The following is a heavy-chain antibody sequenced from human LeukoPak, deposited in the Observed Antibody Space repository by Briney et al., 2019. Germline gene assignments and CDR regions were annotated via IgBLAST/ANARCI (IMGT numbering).Heavy chain of an antibody. CDR1: GYTFTTYY. V-gene: IGHV1-46*01. D-gene: IGHD3-16*01. CDR2: IRPSAGST. J-gene: IGHJ4*02. CDR3: VREKSGGTYDY. Sequence: ASVKVSCKASGYTFTTYYIHWVRQAPGQGLEWMGTIRPSAGSTSYAQKFQGRVTMTRDVSTTTGYMELSSLRSEDTAVYYCVREKSGGTYDYWGQGTLVTVSS.